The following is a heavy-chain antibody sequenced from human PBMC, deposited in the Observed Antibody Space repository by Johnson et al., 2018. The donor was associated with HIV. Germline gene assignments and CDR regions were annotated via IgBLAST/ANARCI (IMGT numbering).Heavy chain of an antibody. J-gene: IGHJ3*02. CDR1: EFTFSDYY. V-gene: IGHV3-7*03. CDR2: IKQDGSEK. D-gene: IGHD1-26*01. Sequence: VQLVESGGGLVKPGGSLRLSCAASEFTFSDYYMTWIRQAPGKGLEWVANIKQDGSEKYYVDSVKGRFTISRDNAKNSLYLQMNSLRAEDTALYYCASAGSRYAFDIWGQGTMVTVSS. CDR3: ASAGSRYAFDI.